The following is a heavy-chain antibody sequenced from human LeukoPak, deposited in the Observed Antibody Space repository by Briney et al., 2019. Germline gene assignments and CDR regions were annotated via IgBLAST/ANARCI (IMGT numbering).Heavy chain of an antibody. CDR2: INPNSGGT. D-gene: IGHD3-22*01. CDR3: ARAEGIYYDSSGYYWFDP. CDR1: GYTFTGYY. Sequence: ASVKVSCKASGYTFTGYYMHWVRQAPGQGLEWMGRINPNSGGTNYAQKFQGRVTMTRDTSISTAYMELSRLRSDDTAVYYCARAEGIYYDSSGYYWFDPWGQGTLVTVSS. J-gene: IGHJ5*02. V-gene: IGHV1-2*02.